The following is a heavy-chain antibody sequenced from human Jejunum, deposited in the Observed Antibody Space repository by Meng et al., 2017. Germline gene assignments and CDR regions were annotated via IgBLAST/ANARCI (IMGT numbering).Heavy chain of an antibody. Sequence: QVQLRESGPTLVKPSQTLSLSCTVSCDSFNSPDYYWSWIRQPPEKGLEWIGYIYYSGSTYYNPSLKSRVSISGDTSNKQFSLKLTSVTAADTAVYYCARSPYSGSALPFFDYWGQGSLVTVSS. D-gene: IGHD1-26*01. CDR1: CDSFNSPDYY. V-gene: IGHV4-30-4*01. J-gene: IGHJ4*02. CDR3: ARSPYSGSALPFFDY. CDR2: IYYSGST.